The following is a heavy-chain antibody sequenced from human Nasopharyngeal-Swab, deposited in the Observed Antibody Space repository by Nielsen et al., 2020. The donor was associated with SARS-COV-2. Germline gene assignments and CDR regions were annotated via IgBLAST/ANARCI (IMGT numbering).Heavy chain of an antibody. D-gene: IGHD6-19*01. CDR1: GASISSSYYY. CDR2: IYYSGNT. J-gene: IGHJ4*01. CDR3: ARHSSGWSFDY. Sequence: SETLSLTCTVAGASISSSYYYWGWIRQPPGKGLEWIGTIYYSGNTYFNPSLKSRVTMSVDTSKHQFSLNLSSVTAADTALYYCARHSSGWSFDYWDHGTLVTVSS. V-gene: IGHV4-39*01.